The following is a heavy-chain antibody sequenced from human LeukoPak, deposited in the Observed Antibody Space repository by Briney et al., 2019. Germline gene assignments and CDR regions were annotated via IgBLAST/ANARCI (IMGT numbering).Heavy chain of an antibody. V-gene: IGHV4-30-2*01. CDR1: GGSISSGGYS. Sequence: SETLSLTCAVSGGSISSGGYSWSLIRQPPGKGLEWVGYIYHSGSTYYNPSLKSRVTISVDRSKNQFSLKLSSVTAADTAVYYCAREIGGSGSFDYWGQGTLVTVSS. CDR3: AREIGGSGSFDY. CDR2: IYHSGST. J-gene: IGHJ4*02. D-gene: IGHD3-10*01.